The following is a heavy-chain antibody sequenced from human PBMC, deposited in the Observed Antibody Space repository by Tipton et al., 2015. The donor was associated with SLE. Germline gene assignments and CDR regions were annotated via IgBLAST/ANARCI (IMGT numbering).Heavy chain of an antibody. CDR2: ISGSGGNT. Sequence: GSLRLSCAASGITFSSHAMSWVRQAPGKGLEWVSAISGSGGNTYYADSVKGRFTISRDNSKNSLYLQMNSLRAEDTAVYYCARVQQQLGDYWGQGTLVTVSS. D-gene: IGHD6-13*01. CDR1: GITFSSHA. J-gene: IGHJ4*02. V-gene: IGHV3-23*01. CDR3: ARVQQQLGDY.